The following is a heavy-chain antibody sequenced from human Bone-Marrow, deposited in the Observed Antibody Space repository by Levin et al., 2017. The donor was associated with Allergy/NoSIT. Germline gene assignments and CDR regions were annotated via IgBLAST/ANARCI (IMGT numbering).Heavy chain of an antibody. CDR3: ARDLSTRSDYFYGMDV. J-gene: IGHJ6*02. CDR2: INPNSGGT. D-gene: IGHD1-1*01. CDR1: GYTFTGHY. Sequence: AASVKVSCKASGYTFTGHYMHWVRQAPGQGLEWMGWINPNSGGTNYAQKFQGRVTMTRDTSISTAYMELRRLSSDDTAVYYCARDLSTRSDYFYGMDVWGQGTTVTVSS. V-gene: IGHV1-2*02.